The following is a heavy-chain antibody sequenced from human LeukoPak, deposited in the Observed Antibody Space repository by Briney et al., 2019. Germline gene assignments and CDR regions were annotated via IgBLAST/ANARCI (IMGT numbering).Heavy chain of an antibody. V-gene: IGHV4-4*02. CDR3: ARANPSTYYYGSGSYTSLDY. Sequence: SETLSLTCAVSGGSTCSSNWLSWVRQPPVKGLEWIGEIYHSGRTNYNPSLMSRVTISVDKSKNQCSLKLSSVPAADTAVYYCARANPSTYYYGSGSYTSLDYWGQGTLVTVSS. CDR2: IYHSGRT. CDR1: GGSTCSSNW. D-gene: IGHD3-10*01. J-gene: IGHJ4*02.